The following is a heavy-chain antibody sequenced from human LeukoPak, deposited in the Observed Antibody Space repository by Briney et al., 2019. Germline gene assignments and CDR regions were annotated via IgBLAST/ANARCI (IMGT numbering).Heavy chain of an antibody. Sequence: SETLSLTCAVYGGSFSGYYWSWIRQPPGKGLEWIGEINHSGSTNYNPSLKSRVTISIDTSKNRFSLKLSSVTAADTAVYYCAMRTYYYDSSGYYYHNWFDPWGQGTLVTVSS. V-gene: IGHV4-34*01. J-gene: IGHJ5*02. D-gene: IGHD3-22*01. CDR1: GGSFSGYY. CDR2: INHSGST. CDR3: AMRTYYYDSSGYYYHNWFDP.